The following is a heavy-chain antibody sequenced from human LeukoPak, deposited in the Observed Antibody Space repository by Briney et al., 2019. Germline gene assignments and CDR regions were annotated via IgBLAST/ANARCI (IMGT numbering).Heavy chain of an antibody. Sequence: GASVKVSCKASGYTFTSYGISWVRQAPGQGLEWMGWISGSNGNTNYAQKLQGRVTMTTDTSTSTAYMELRSLRSDDTAVYYCAREGGRDGYNFFDYWGQGTLVTVSS. J-gene: IGHJ4*02. CDR1: GYTFTSYG. CDR2: ISGSNGNT. CDR3: AREGGRDGYNFFDY. V-gene: IGHV1-18*01. D-gene: IGHD5-24*01.